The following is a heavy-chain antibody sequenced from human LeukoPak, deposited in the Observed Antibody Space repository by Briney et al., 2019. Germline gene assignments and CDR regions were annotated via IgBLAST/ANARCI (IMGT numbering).Heavy chain of an antibody. Sequence: SVKVSCKASGGTFSSYAISWVRQAPGQGLEWMGGIIPIFGTANYAQKFQGRVTITADKSTSTAYMELSSLRSEDTAVCYCARGGTGRPDFDYWGQGTPVTVPS. CDR2: IIPIFGTA. CDR3: ARGGTGRPDFDY. D-gene: IGHD1-1*01. CDR1: GGTFSSYA. J-gene: IGHJ4*02. V-gene: IGHV1-69*06.